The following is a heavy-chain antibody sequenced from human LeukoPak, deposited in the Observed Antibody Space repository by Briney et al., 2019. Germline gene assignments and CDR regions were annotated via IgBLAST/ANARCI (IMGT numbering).Heavy chain of an antibody. CDR1: GGTFSGYA. Sequence: GASVKVSCKASGGTFSGYAISWVRQAPGQGLEWMGGIIPIFGTANYAQKFQGRVTITADESTSTAYMELSSLRSEDTAVYYCASLLWFGDYWFDPWGQGTLVTVSS. J-gene: IGHJ5*02. D-gene: IGHD3-10*01. V-gene: IGHV1-69*13. CDR2: IIPIFGTA. CDR3: ASLLWFGDYWFDP.